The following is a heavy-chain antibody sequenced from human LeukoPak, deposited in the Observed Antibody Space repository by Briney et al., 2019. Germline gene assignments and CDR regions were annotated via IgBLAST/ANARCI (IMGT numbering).Heavy chain of an antibody. CDR2: ITISGRTP. V-gene: IGHV3-23*01. J-gene: IGHJ1*01. CDR1: VFTFNTHA. Sequence: PGRTLSLPCEASVFTFNTHAMSWVREGPVKGLEWGASITISGRTPYYVDSVKGRFPISRDNSNNTLYLQMNNLRGEDTAVYYCAKDRPNFYESTGSYYKMKGDFWGQGSLVTVSS. CDR3: AKDRPNFYESTGSYYKMKGDF. D-gene: IGHD3-10*01.